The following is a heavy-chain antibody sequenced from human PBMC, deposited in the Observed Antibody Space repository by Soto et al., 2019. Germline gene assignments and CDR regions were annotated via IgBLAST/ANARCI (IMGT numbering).Heavy chain of an antibody. D-gene: IGHD6-13*01. V-gene: IGHV4-4*02. Sequence: SETPSLTCAVSGGPISSSKWWSWVRQPPGKGLEWIGEIYQSGSTNYNPSLESRVRMSVDKSRNQFSLKLTSVSAADTAVYYCARASATIAAAAIFDYWGQGTLVTVS. CDR1: GGPISSSKW. J-gene: IGHJ4*02. CDR3: ARASATIAAAAIFDY. CDR2: IYQSGST.